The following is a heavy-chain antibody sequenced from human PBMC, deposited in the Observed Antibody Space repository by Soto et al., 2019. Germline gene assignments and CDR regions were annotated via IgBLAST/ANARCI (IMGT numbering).Heavy chain of an antibody. CDR3: ARALPYYDFWSGYHNWFDP. J-gene: IGHJ5*02. V-gene: IGHV4-34*01. CDR1: GGSFSGYY. Sequence: PSETLSLTCAVYGGSFSGYYWSWIRQPPGKGLEWIGEINHSGSTNYNPSLKSRVTISVDTSKNQFSLKLSSVTAADTAVYYCARALPYYDFWSGYHNWFDPWGQGTLVTVSS. D-gene: IGHD3-3*01. CDR2: INHSGST.